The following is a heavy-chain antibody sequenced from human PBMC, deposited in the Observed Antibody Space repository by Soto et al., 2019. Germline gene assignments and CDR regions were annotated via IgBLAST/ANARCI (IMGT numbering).Heavy chain of an antibody. CDR1: GFSVSSNY. Sequence: PGGSLRLSCAISGFSVSSNYMSWVRQAPGKGLEWVSVIYSGGSTYYADSVKDRFTISRDNSKNTLYLQMNGLRAEDTAVYYCARGGSRRLQLLFVFDSWGQGTLVTVSS. V-gene: IGHV3-53*01. J-gene: IGHJ4*02. CDR3: ARGGSRRLQLLFVFDS. D-gene: IGHD1-1*01. CDR2: IYSGGST.